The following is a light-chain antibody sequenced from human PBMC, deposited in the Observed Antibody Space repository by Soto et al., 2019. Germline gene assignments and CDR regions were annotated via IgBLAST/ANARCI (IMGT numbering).Light chain of an antibody. CDR2: DDT. V-gene: IGLV2-23*01. J-gene: IGLJ1*01. Sequence: LTQPASLSGSPGQSITVSCTAAGGLVSWYQQHPGKVPKLIIYDDTKRPSGVSSRFSGSKSGNTGSLTISGLQTEDEADYYYCLDVGGRTDVFGAGTKVTVL. CDR1: GGL. CDR3: CLDVGGRTDV.